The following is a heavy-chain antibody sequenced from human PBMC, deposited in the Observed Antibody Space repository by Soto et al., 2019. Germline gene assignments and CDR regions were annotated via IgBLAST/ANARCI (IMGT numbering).Heavy chain of an antibody. CDR3: ARDKRKAYYYGMDV. Sequence: QVQLVESGGGVVQPGRSLRLSCAASGFTFSSYGMHWVRQAPGKGLEWVAVIWYDGSNKYYADSVKGRFTIARDNSKNTLYLQMNSLGAEDTAVYYCARDKRKAYYYGMDVWGQGTTVTVSS. CDR2: IWYDGSNK. J-gene: IGHJ6*02. CDR1: GFTFSSYG. V-gene: IGHV3-33*01.